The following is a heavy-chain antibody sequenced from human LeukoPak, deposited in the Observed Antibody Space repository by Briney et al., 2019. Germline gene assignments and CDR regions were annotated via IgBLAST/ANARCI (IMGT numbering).Heavy chain of an antibody. CDR2: IIPIFGTA. J-gene: IGHJ4*02. Sequence: GASVKVSCKASGGTFSSYAIIWVRRAPGQGLEWMGGIIPIFGTANYAQKFQGRVTITADKSTSTAYMELSSLRSEDTAVYYCARGSVTTFLGYFDYWGQGTPVTVSS. CDR3: ARGSVTTFLGYFDY. CDR1: GGTFSSYA. V-gene: IGHV1-69*06. D-gene: IGHD4-17*01.